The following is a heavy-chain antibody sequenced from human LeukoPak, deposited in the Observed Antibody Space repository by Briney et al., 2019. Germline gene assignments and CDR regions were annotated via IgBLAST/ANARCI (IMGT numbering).Heavy chain of an antibody. V-gene: IGHV1-46*01. CDR1: GYTFTSYY. D-gene: IGHD3-10*01. J-gene: IGHJ4*02. Sequence: GASVKVSCKASGYTFTSYYMHWVRQAPGQGLEWMGIINPSGGSTSYAQKFQGRVTMTRDTSTSTVYMELSSLRSEDTAVYYCARVSYYGSGGSRSFDYWGQGTLVTVSS. CDR2: INPSGGST. CDR3: ARVSYYGSGGSRSFDY.